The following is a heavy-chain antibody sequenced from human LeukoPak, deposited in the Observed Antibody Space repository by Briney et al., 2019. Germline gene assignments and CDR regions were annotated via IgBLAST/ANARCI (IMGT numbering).Heavy chain of an antibody. Sequence: SETLSLTCTVSGGSISSYYWSWIRQPPGKGLEWIGYIYSTGTTDYNPSLKSRVTISVDTSKKQFSLKLYSVTAADTAVYYCAGDVGDYSDFWGQGILVTVSS. J-gene: IGHJ4*02. V-gene: IGHV4-59*01. CDR1: GGSISSYY. D-gene: IGHD1-26*01. CDR2: IYSTGTT. CDR3: AGDVGDYSDF.